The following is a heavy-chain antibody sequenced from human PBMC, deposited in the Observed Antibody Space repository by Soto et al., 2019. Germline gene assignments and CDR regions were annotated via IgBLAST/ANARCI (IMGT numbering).Heavy chain of an antibody. J-gene: IGHJ4*02. CDR3: AKDRVGGTFYTPLGF. CDR1: GVNFENSG. Sequence: GGSLRRSCPASGVNFENSGMRWFRQAPVKGLEWVAVITYDGSNKYYADSVKGRFTISRDNSKNTLSLHLNTLKPEDTAVYHCAKDRVGGTFYTPLGFWGQGTLVTVSS. D-gene: IGHD1-7*01. CDR2: ITYDGSNK. V-gene: IGHV3-30*18.